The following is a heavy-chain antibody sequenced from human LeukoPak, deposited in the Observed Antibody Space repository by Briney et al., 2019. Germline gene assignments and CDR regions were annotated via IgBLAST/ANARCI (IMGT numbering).Heavy chain of an antibody. J-gene: IGHJ4*02. D-gene: IGHD5-12*01. V-gene: IGHV3-48*04. CDR2: ISSSSSTI. Sequence: GSLRLSCAASGFIFTDYWMNWVRQAPGKGLEWVSYISSSSSTIYYADSVKGRFTISRDNAKNSLYLQMNSLRAEDTAVYYCASWKIVATIGFDYWGQGTLVTVSS. CDR1: GFIFTDYW. CDR3: ASWKIVATIGFDY.